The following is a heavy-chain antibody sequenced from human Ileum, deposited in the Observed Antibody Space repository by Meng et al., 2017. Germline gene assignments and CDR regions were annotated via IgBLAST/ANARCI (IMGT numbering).Heavy chain of an antibody. CDR2: INHSATT. J-gene: IGHJ2*01. CDR3: ARSERSVYWYFDL. Sequence: QAQLHEWGAGLLRPSETLSLTRGVYGGSFSAYYWAWIRQPPGKGLEWIGEINHSATTYYSPSLMGRVSVSVDTSKNQFSLKLTSVTAADTAVYYCARSERSVYWYFDLWGRGTLVTVSS. D-gene: IGHD1-26*01. V-gene: IGHV4-34*01. CDR1: GGSFSAYY.